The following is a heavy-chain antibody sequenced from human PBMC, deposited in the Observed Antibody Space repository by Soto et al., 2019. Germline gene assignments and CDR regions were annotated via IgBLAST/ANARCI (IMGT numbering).Heavy chain of an antibody. CDR2: VIPILGIA. D-gene: IGHD5-12*01. J-gene: IGHJ4*02. Sequence: QVQLVQSGAEVKKPGSSVKVSCKASGGTFSRYTISWVRQAPGQGLEWMGRVIPILGIANYAQKVQGRVTITADKSASTAYMELSILRSEDTAVYYCARDGEMATSGWGQGTLVTVSS. CDR1: GGTFSRYT. V-gene: IGHV1-69*08. CDR3: ARDGEMATSG.